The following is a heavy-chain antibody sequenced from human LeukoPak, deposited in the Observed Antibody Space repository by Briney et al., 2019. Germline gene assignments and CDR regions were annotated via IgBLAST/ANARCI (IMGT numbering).Heavy chain of an antibody. Sequence: SETLSLTCTVSGGSISSYYWSWIRQPAGKGLEWIGRIYTSGRTNYNPSLKGRVTISVDTPLNQFSLKLTSVTAADTAVYYCARDPTGRYSSEGYMDVWGKGTTVTISS. J-gene: IGHJ6*03. V-gene: IGHV4-4*07. D-gene: IGHD6-19*01. CDR1: GGSISSYY. CDR2: IYTSGRT. CDR3: ARDPTGRYSSEGYMDV.